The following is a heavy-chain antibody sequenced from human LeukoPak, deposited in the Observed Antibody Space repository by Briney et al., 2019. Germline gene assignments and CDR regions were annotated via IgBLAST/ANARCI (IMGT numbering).Heavy chain of an antibody. CDR3: ARLSTMTPFDY. V-gene: IGHV3-66*01. D-gene: IGHD5-24*01. J-gene: IGHJ4*02. CDR1: GFTFSSYA. Sequence: GGSLRLSCAASGFTFSSYAMHWVRQAPGKGLEWVSVFYGGGGTNYADSVKGRFTISRDNSKSTVYLQMNSLRAEDTAMYYCARLSTMTPFDYWGQGTLVTVSS. CDR2: FYGGGGT.